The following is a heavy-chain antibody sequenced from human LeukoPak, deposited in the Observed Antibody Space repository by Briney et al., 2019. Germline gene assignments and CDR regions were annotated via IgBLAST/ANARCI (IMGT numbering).Heavy chain of an antibody. Sequence: SGGSLRLSCAASGFTFDDYGMSWVRQAPGKGLEWVSGINWNGGSIGYADSVKGRFTISRDNAKNSLYLQMNSLRAEDTALYYCASISGPDYYGSGSYLRDYWGQGTLVTVSS. CDR3: ASISGPDYYGSGSYLRDY. V-gene: IGHV3-20*04. J-gene: IGHJ4*02. D-gene: IGHD3-10*01. CDR1: GFTFDDYG. CDR2: INWNGGSI.